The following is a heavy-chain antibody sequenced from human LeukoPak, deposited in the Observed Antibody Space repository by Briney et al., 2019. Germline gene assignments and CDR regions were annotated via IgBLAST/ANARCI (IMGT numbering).Heavy chain of an antibody. Sequence: GGSLRPSCLASGFTFSSYSMTWVRQAPGKGLEWVSVIYSGGSTYYADSVKGRFTVSRDNSKNTLYLQMNSLRAEDTAVYYCASTTRGGTYYYYMDVWGKGTTVTISS. CDR1: GFTFSSYS. J-gene: IGHJ6*03. V-gene: IGHV3-53*01. D-gene: IGHD1-1*01. CDR2: IYSGGST. CDR3: ASTTRGGTYYYYMDV.